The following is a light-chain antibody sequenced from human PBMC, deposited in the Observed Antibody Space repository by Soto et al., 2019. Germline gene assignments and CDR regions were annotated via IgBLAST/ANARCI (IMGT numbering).Light chain of an antibody. J-gene: IGLJ1*01. CDR1: SSDVGGSNY. V-gene: IGLV2-14*01. CDR3: GSYTSSSTLYV. CDR2: DVS. Sequence: QSALTQPASVSGSPGQSITISCTGTSSDVGGSNYVSWYQQHPGKAPKFMIYDVSNRPSGVSARFSGSKSGNTASLTISGLQTEDEADYYCGSYTSSSTLYVFGTGTKLTVL.